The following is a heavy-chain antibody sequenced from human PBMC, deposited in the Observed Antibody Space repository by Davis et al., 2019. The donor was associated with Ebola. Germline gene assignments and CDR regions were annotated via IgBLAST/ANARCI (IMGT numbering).Heavy chain of an antibody. Sequence: PSETLSLTCTVSGGSISSGDYYWSWIRQPPGKGLEWIGYIYYSGSTNYNPSLKSRVTISVDTSKNQFSLKLSSVTAADTAVYYCARFDGREMATILYAFDIWGQGTMVTVSS. J-gene: IGHJ3*02. CDR2: IYYSGST. V-gene: IGHV4-61*08. CDR3: ARFDGREMATILYAFDI. D-gene: IGHD5-24*01. CDR1: GGSISSGDYY.